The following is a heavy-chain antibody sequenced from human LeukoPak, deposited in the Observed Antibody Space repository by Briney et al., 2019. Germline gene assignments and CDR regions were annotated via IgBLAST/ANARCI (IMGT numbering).Heavy chain of an antibody. Sequence: GGSLRLSCTASGFTFGDYAMSWVRQAPGKGLEWVGFIRSKAYGGTTEYAASVKGRFTISRDDSKSIAYLQMNSLKTEDTAVYYCTSLDTAMVTRGYWGQGTLVTVSS. CDR1: GFTFGDYA. CDR2: IRSKAYGGTT. V-gene: IGHV3-49*04. J-gene: IGHJ4*02. CDR3: TSLDTAMVTRGY. D-gene: IGHD5-18*01.